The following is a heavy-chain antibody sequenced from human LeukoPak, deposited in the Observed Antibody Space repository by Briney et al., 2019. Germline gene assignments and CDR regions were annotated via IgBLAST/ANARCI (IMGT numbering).Heavy chain of an antibody. CDR2: ISSFSGTI. V-gene: IGHV3-48*01. CDR3: VRDQGGSSSH. D-gene: IGHD6-6*01. J-gene: IGHJ4*02. CDR1: GLTFSFYS. Sequence: QLGGSLILSCAASGLTFSFYSMNWGRPAPGKGLEWVSYISSFSGTINYAESVKGRFTISRDNAKNSLYLQMNSLRADDTAVYYCVRDQGGSSSHWGQGTLVTVSS.